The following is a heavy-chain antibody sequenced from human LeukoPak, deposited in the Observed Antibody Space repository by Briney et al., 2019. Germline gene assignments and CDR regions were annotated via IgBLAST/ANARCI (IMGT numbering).Heavy chain of an antibody. V-gene: IGHV4-59*01. Sequence: SETLSLSCTVSGASTSHFYWNWIRQPPGKGLEWIAYMHNSRSSKHNPSLKSRVTISIDTSKNQFSLQLTSVTAADTAMYFCARSAEWLRNAFDIWGRGTLVIVSS. D-gene: IGHD5-12*01. J-gene: IGHJ3*02. CDR2: MHNSRSS. CDR3: ARSAEWLRNAFDI. CDR1: GASTSHFY.